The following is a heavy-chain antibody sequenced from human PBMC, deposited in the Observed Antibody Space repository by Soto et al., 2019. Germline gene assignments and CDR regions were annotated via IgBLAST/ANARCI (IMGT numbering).Heavy chain of an antibody. V-gene: IGHV4-4*02. J-gene: IGHJ4*02. CDR2: IYHSGST. D-gene: IGHD3-22*01. Sequence: PSETLSLTCAVSGGSISSSNWWSWVRQPPGKGLEWIGEIYHSGSTNYNSSLNSRVTISVDKSKNQFSLKLTSVTAADTAVYYCAKRDYYDSTGYYRYWGRGTLATVS. CDR1: GGSISSSNW. CDR3: AKRDYYDSTGYYRY.